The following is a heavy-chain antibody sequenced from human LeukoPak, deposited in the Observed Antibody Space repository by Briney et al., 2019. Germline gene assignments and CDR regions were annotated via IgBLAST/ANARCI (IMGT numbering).Heavy chain of an antibody. CDR2: IHNSGRT. V-gene: IGHV4-59*08. J-gene: IGHJ4*02. Sequence: SETLSLTCSVSGGSVGSYYWSWIRQPPGKGLEWIGYIHNSGRTNYNPSLKSRVTGFVDTSKNQVSLRLSSVTAADTAVYYCARHGTISSESYFDYWGQGALVTVSS. CDR3: ARHGTISSESYFDY. CDR1: GGSVGSYY. D-gene: IGHD1-14*01.